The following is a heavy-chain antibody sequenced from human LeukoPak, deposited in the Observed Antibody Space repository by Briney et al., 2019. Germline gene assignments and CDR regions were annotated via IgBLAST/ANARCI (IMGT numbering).Heavy chain of an antibody. CDR3: ARDPGMVVAGGFPSAL. D-gene: IGHD6-19*01. Sequence: GGSLRLSCAASGFSVSNNYMSWVRQAPGKGLEWVSVIYSGGSTYYADSVKGRFTISRDNSKNTLYLQMKSLRSDDTAVYYCARDPGMVVAGGFPSALWGQGTLVIVSS. CDR1: GFSVSNNY. V-gene: IGHV3-53*01. CDR2: IYSGGST. J-gene: IGHJ4*02.